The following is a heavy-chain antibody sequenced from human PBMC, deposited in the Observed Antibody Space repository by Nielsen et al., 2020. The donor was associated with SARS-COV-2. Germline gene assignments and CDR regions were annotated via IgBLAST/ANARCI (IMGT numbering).Heavy chain of an antibody. V-gene: IGHV3-30-3*01. Sequence: GESLKISCAASGFTFSSYAMHWARQAPGKGLEWVAVISYDGSNKYYADSVKGRFTISRDNSKNTLYLQMNSLRAEDTAVYYCATGFGEWPDAFDIWGQGTMVTVSS. CDR3: ATGFGEWPDAFDI. CDR1: GFTFSSYA. D-gene: IGHD3-10*01. CDR2: ISYDGSNK. J-gene: IGHJ3*02.